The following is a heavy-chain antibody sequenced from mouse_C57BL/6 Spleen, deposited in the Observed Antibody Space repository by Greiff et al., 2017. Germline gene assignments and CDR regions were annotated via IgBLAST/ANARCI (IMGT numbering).Heavy chain of an antibody. Sequence: EVQRVESGPELVKPGASVKISCKASGYSFTDYNMNWVKQSNGKSLEWIGVINPNYGTTSYNQKFKGKATLTVDQSSSTAYMQLNSLTSEDSAVYYCARERDYYGSSYVGFAYWGQGTLVTVSA. CDR1: GYSFTDYN. V-gene: IGHV1-39*01. CDR3: ARERDYYGSSYVGFAY. J-gene: IGHJ3*01. D-gene: IGHD1-1*01. CDR2: INPNYGTT.